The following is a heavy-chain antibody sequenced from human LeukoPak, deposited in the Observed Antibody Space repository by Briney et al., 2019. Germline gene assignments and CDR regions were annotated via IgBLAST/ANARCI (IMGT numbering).Heavy chain of an antibody. V-gene: IGHV3-30-3*01. CDR3: ARDYIVVVPAANGFDY. CDR1: GFPFSSYA. J-gene: IGHJ4*02. CDR2: ISYDGSNK. D-gene: IGHD2-2*01. Sequence: PGRSLRLSCAASGFPFSSYAMHWVRPAPGKGPGWVAVISYDGSNKYYADSVKGRFTISRDNSKNTLYLQMNSLRAEDTAVYYCARDYIVVVPAANGFDYWGQGTLVTVSS.